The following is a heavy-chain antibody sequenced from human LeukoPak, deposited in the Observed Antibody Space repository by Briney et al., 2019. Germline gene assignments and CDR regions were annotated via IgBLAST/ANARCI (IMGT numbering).Heavy chain of an antibody. CDR2: IRYDGSNK. J-gene: IGHJ4*02. D-gene: IGHD2-21*02. CDR1: GFTFSSYG. Sequence: PGGSLRLSCAASGFTFSSYGMHWVRQAPGKGLEWVAFIRYDGSNKYYADSVKGRFTISRDNSKNTLYLQMSGLRAEDTAVYYCAKEYREVVTASDYWGQGTLVTVSS. CDR3: AKEYREVVTASDY. V-gene: IGHV3-30*02.